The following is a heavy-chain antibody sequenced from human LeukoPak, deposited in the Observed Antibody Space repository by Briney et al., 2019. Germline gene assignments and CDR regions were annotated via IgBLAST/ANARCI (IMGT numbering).Heavy chain of an antibody. Sequence: PGGSLRLSCAASGFTLSSYGVHWVHQAPGKELEWVAFIRFDGSNENYADSVKGRFTISRDTSKNTLYLQMNSLRAEDTAVYYCAKRGSYYYYMDVWGKGTTVTVSS. CDR3: AKRGSYYYYMDV. CDR1: GFTLSSYG. D-gene: IGHD3-10*01. J-gene: IGHJ6*03. CDR2: IRFDGSNE. V-gene: IGHV3-30*02.